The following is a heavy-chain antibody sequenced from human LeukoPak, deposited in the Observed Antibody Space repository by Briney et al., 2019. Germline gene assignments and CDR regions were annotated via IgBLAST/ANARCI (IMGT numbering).Heavy chain of an antibody. CDR2: IWHDGGRK. V-gene: IGHV3-33*01. D-gene: IGHD5-12*01. CDR1: GFTFSTHG. J-gene: IGHJ4*02. CDR3: ARDIGNSAFNLDY. Sequence: GGSLRLSCVVSGFTFSTHGFHWVRQATGKGLEWVSVIWHDGGRKEYADSVRGRFTISRDNSNLYLQMNSLRAEDTAIYYCARDIGNSAFNLDYWGQGTPVTVSS.